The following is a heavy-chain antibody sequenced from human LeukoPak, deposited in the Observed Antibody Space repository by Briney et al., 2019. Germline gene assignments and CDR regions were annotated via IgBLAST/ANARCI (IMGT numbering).Heavy chain of an antibody. CDR3: LRYCSSISCSS. CDR1: GYTFTDYH. CDR2: INPKNGDT. J-gene: IGHJ4*02. D-gene: IGHD2-2*01. Sequence: GASVKVSCEASGYTFTDYHIHWVRQAPGPGLEWMGYINPKNGDTNYAQKFRGRVTLTRDTSINSAYMELSRLRSDDTAIYYCLRYCSSISCSSWGQGTLVTAS. V-gene: IGHV1-2*02.